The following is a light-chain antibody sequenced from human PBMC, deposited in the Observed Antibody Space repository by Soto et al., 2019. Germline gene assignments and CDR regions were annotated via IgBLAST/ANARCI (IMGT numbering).Light chain of an antibody. CDR3: SSYAGSNNLV. Sequence: QSALTQPPSASGSPGQSVTISCTGTSSDVGGYNYVSWYQQHPGKAPKLMIYEVSKRPSGAPDRFSGSKSGNTASLTVSGLQAEYEADYYCSSYAGSNNLVFGGGTQLTVL. J-gene: IGLJ7*01. V-gene: IGLV2-8*01. CDR2: EVS. CDR1: SSDVGGYNY.